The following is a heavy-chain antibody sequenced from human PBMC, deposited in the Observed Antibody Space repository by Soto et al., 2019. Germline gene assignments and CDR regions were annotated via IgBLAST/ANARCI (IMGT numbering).Heavy chain of an antibody. D-gene: IGHD5-12*01. CDR3: ARRSGYDPEDYYYYYGMDV. Sequence: GESLKISCKGSGYSFTSYWIGWVRQMPGKGLEWMGIIYPGYSDTRYSPSFQGQVTISADKSIRTAYLQWSRLKASDTAMYYSARRSGYDPEDYYYYYGMDVWGQGTTVTVSS. CDR2: IYPGYSDT. CDR1: GYSFTSYW. J-gene: IGHJ6*02. V-gene: IGHV5-51*01.